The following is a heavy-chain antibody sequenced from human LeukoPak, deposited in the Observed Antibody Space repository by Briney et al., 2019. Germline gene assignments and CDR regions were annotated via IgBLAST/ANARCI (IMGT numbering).Heavy chain of an antibody. CDR3: ARQIAARPRFVNWFDP. CDR1: GGSISSYY. D-gene: IGHD6-6*01. Sequence: SETLSLTCIVSGGSISSYYWSWIRQPAGKGLEWIGCIYTSGSTNYNPPLKSRVTISVDTSKNQFSLKLSSVTAADTAVYYCARQIAARPRFVNWFDPWGQGTLVTVSS. CDR2: IYTSGST. J-gene: IGHJ5*02. V-gene: IGHV4-4*07.